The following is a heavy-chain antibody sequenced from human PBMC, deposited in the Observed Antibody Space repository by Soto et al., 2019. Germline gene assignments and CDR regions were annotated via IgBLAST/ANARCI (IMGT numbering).Heavy chain of an antibody. CDR2: IHYTGST. Sequence: LTCTVSGGSMSRYYWTWIRQPPGKGLEWIGNIHYTGSTNYNPSLKSRVTILLGTSTSQFSLKVSSVTAADTAVYYCARDLTISSTDGPLDPWGHGTLVTVSS. D-gene: IGHD1-1*01. CDR1: GGSMSRYY. J-gene: IGHJ5*02. CDR3: ARDLTISSTDGPLDP. V-gene: IGHV4-59*01.